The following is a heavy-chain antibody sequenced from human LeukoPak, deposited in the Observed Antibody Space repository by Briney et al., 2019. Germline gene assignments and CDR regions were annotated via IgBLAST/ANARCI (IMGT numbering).Heavy chain of an antibody. CDR3: ARQTGSGLFSLP. D-gene: IGHD3-10*01. V-gene: IGHV4-39*01. CDR1: GDSISTSKSY. CDR2: IYYTGNT. Sequence: PSETLSLTCTVSGDSISTSKSYWGWIRQPPLKGLEWIGSIYYTGNTYYNASLKSRVTISVDTSKNQFSLKLSSVTAADTAVYYCARQTGSGLFSLPGGQGTLVTVSS. J-gene: IGHJ4*02.